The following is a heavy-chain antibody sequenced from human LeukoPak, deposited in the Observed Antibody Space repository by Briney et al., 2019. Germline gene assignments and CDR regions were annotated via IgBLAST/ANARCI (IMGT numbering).Heavy chain of an antibody. Sequence: SGGSLRLSCAASGFTFSSYWMHWVRQAPGKGLVWVSRISTDGSSTNSADSVKGRFTISRGNAKNTLYFQMNSLRAEDTAVYYCVREYSSSSGRAFDIWGQGTMVTVSP. V-gene: IGHV3-74*01. D-gene: IGHD6-6*01. CDR3: VREYSSSSGRAFDI. CDR2: ISTDGSST. J-gene: IGHJ3*02. CDR1: GFTFSSYW.